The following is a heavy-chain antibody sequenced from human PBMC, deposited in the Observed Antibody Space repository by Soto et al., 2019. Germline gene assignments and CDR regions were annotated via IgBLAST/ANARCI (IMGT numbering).Heavy chain of an antibody. CDR2: IIPIFGTA. CDR1: GGTFSSYA. CDR3: ANYDFWSGYYYFDY. V-gene: IGHV1-69*06. D-gene: IGHD3-3*01. J-gene: IGHJ4*02. Sequence: SVKVSCKASGGTFSSYAISWVRQAPGQGLEWMGGIIPIFGTAIYAQKFQGRVTMTEDTSTDTAYMELSSLRSEDTAVYYCANYDFWSGYYYFDYWGQGTLVTVSS.